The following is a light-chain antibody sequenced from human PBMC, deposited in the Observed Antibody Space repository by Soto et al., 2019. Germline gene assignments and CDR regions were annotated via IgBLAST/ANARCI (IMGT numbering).Light chain of an antibody. Sequence: DIQMTQSPSTLSASVGDRVTITCRASQSISSWLAWYQQKPGKAPKVLIYDASSLESGVPSRFSGSGSGTEFALTISSLRPDDFATYYCQQYNTYSRTFGQGTKVDIK. J-gene: IGKJ1*01. V-gene: IGKV1-5*01. CDR3: QQYNTYSRT. CDR1: QSISSW. CDR2: DAS.